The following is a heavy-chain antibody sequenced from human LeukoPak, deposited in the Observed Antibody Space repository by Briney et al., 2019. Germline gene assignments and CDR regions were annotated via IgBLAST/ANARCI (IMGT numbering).Heavy chain of an antibody. V-gene: IGHV1-2*02. D-gene: IGHD2-2*01. CDR3: ARVKKLMPEFEF. J-gene: IGHJ4*02. Sequence: ASVKVSCKSSGYTFIDYYIHGVRQAPGQGLDWMGWINPNSGATKYAQKFQGRVYMTRDTSINTAYMDLTNLRSDDTAIFYCARVKKLMPEFEFWGQGTLVTVSS. CDR1: GYTFIDYY. CDR2: INPNSGAT.